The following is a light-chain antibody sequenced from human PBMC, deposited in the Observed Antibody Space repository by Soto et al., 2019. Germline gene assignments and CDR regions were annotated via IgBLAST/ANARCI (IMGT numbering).Light chain of an antibody. CDR1: QDISTY. CDR3: QQRSKWPPP. J-gene: IGKJ4*01. V-gene: IGKV3-11*01. CDR2: GAS. Sequence: EVLLTQSPATLALSPGERATLSCRASQDISTYLAWYQQKPGQAPRLLIYGASRRATGIPARFSGSGSGTDFTLTISSLEPENFAFYYCQQRSKWPPPFGGGTKVEI.